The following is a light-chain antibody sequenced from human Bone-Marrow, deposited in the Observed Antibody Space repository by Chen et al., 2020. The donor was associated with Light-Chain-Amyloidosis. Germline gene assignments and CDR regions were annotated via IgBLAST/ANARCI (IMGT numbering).Light chain of an antibody. Sequence: DIQMTQSPSSLSASIGDRVTITCRASLGITNSLAWYQQKPGTAPKLLLYGASRLESGVPSRFSGSGSGTDYTLTISSLQPEDFATYFCQQFYTTSYTFGQGTKLDIK. J-gene: IGKJ2*01. V-gene: IGKV1-NL1*01. CDR1: LGITNS. CDR3: QQFYTTSYT. CDR2: GAS.